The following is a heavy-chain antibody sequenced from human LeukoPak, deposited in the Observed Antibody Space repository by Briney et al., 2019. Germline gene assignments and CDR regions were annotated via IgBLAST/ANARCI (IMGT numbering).Heavy chain of an antibody. Sequence: SGTLSLTCAVSGYSICSGYYWGWIRQPPGKGLEWIGSIYHSGSTYYNPSLKSRVTISVDTSKNQFSLKLSSVTAADTAVYYCARVHLSSDFYYYYMDVWGKGTTVTVSS. CDR1: GYSICSGYY. CDR3: ARVHLSSDFYYYYMDV. D-gene: IGHD3-3*01. J-gene: IGHJ6*03. CDR2: IYHSGST. V-gene: IGHV4-38-2*01.